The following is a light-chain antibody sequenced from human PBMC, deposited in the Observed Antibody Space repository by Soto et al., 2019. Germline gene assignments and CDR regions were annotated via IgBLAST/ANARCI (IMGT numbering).Light chain of an antibody. CDR1: SSDVGRYNY. CDR2: DVS. CDR3: GSYTSSDTMI. J-gene: IGLJ2*01. Sequence: QSALTQPASVSGSPGQSITISCTGTSSDVGRYNYVSWYQQNPGKAPKLIIYDVSDRPSGVSNRFSGSKSGTTASLTISGLQAEDEADYYCGSYTSSDTMIFGGGTKVTVL. V-gene: IGLV2-14*01.